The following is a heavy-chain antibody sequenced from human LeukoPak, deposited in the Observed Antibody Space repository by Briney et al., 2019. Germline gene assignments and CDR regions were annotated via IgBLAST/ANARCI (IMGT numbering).Heavy chain of an antibody. CDR3: ARGLASGYPPIPFDY. D-gene: IGHD3-3*01. V-gene: IGHV4-34*12. J-gene: IGHJ4*02. CDR2: IIDTGST. CDR1: GESFSGYY. Sequence: KSSETLSLTCVVYGESFSGYYWTWIRQPPGKGLEWIGEIIDTGSTKYNSSLKSRVTISVDTSKNEFSLNLTSVTAADMAIYYCARGLASGYPPIPFDYWGQGTLVTVSS.